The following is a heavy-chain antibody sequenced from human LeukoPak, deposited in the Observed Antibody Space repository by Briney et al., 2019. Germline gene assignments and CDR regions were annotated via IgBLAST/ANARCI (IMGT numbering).Heavy chain of an antibody. J-gene: IGHJ3*02. D-gene: IGHD3-22*01. V-gene: IGHV3-33*06. Sequence: GGSLRLSCAASGFTFSNYGMHWVRQVPGKGLEWVAAIWFDGIRKYYADSVKGRLTISRDNSKNTLYLQMNSLRAEDTAVYYCAKDLEDSSPFGAFDMWGQGTMVTVSS. CDR2: IWFDGIRK. CDR3: AKDLEDSSPFGAFDM. CDR1: GFTFSNYG.